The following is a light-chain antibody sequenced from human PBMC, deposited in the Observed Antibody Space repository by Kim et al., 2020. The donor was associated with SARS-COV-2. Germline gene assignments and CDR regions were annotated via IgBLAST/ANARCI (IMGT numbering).Light chain of an antibody. CDR3: QQRSNWPPFS. J-gene: IGKJ2*03. CDR1: QSVSSF. Sequence: LSPGERATLSCRASQSVSSFLAWFQQKPGQAPRLLIYDASNRAAGIPARFSGSGSGTDFTLTISSLEPEDFAVYYCQQRSNWPPFSFGQGTKLEI. V-gene: IGKV3-11*01. CDR2: DAS.